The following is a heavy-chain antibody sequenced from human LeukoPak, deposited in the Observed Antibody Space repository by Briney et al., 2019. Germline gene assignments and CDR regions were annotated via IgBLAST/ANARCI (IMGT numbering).Heavy chain of an antibody. CDR1: GYTFTSYG. Sequence: ASVKVSCKASGYTFTSYGISWVRQAPGQGLEWMGWTSAYNGNTNYAQKLQGRVTMTTDTSTSTAYMELRSLRSDDTAVYYCARGYRSSTSCYGVLVNWGQGPLVTVSS. D-gene: IGHD2-2*01. V-gene: IGHV1-18*04. CDR3: ARGYRSSTSCYGVLVN. J-gene: IGHJ4*02. CDR2: TSAYNGNT.